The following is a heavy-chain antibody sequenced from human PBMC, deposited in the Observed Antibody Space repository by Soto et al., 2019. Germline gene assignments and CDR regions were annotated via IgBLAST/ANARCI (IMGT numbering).Heavy chain of an antibody. CDR1: GFTFSNYI. Sequence: QVQLVESGGDVVQPGGSLRLSCAASGFTFSNYIFYWVRQAPGKGPEWVAGITYDGSKKQYADSVKAQFAISREDPGNSAYMQMNSRRGDDAALYSGARGDPWYGMDVWGQGTTVTVSS. J-gene: IGHJ6*02. CDR2: ITYDGSKK. V-gene: IGHV3-30*09. CDR3: ARGDPWYGMDV.